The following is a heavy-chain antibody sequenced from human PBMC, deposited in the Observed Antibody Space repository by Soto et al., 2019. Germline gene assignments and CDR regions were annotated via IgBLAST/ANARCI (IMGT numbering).Heavy chain of an antibody. J-gene: IGHJ6*02. CDR2: IKQDGSEK. Sequence: PGGSLRLSCAASGFTFSSYWMSWVRQAPGKGLEWVANIKQDGSEKYYVDSVKGRFTISRDNAKNSLYLQMNSLRAEDTAVYYCARRKGIAARYYYYYYGMDVWGQGTTVTV. CDR1: GFTFSSYW. CDR3: ARRKGIAARYYYYYYGMDV. D-gene: IGHD6-6*01. V-gene: IGHV3-7*01.